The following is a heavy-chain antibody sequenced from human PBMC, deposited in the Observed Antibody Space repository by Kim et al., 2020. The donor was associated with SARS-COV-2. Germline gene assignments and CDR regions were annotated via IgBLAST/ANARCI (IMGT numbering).Heavy chain of an antibody. CDR2: INHSGST. J-gene: IGHJ4*02. V-gene: IGHV4-34*01. CDR1: GGSFSGYY. CDR3: ARDEGGGSYLSPFDY. Sequence: SETLSLTCAVYGGSFSGYYWSWIRQPPGKGLEWIGEINHSGSTNYNPSLKSRVTISVDTSKNQFSLKLSSVTAADTAVYYCARDEGGGSYLSPFDYLGQG. D-gene: IGHD1-26*01.